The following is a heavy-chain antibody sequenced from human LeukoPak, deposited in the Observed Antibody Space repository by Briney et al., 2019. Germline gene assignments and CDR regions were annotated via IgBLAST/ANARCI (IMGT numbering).Heavy chain of an antibody. CDR3: AKYAPPTTTMTRFFDY. V-gene: IGHV3-49*04. CDR2: IRSKAFGETA. Sequence: GQSLRLSCTVSGFTFGDYAINWVRQAPGKGLEWVGFIRSKAFGETAEYAASVKGRFAISRDDSKSIAYLQMNSLKTEDTAVYYCAKYAPPTTTMTRFFDYWGQGALVTVSS. D-gene: IGHD4-11*01. CDR1: GFTFGDYA. J-gene: IGHJ4*02.